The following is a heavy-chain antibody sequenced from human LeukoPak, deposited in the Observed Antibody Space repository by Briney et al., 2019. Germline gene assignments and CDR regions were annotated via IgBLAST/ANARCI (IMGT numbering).Heavy chain of an antibody. CDR1: GGSISSYY. V-gene: IGHV4-59*01. CDR3: ARALSGSYRPYDY. D-gene: IGHD3-10*01. CDR2: IYYRGST. Sequence: SETLSLTCTVSGGSISSYYWNWIRQPPGKGLEWIGYIYYRGSTSYNPSLKSRVTISVDTSKNQFSLKLSSVTAADTAVYYCARALSGSYRPYDYWGQGTLVTVSS. J-gene: IGHJ4*02.